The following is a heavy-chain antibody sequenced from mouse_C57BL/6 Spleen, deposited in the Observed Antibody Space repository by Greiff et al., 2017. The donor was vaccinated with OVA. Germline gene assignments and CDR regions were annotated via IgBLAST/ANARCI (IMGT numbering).Heavy chain of an antibody. CDR3: GSYDGSARYFDV. J-gene: IGHJ1*03. CDR2: IDPSDSYT. CDR1: GYTFTSYW. D-gene: IGHD1-1*01. V-gene: IGHV1-69*01. Sequence: QVQLQQPGAELVMPGASVKLSCKASGYTFTSYWMHWVKQRPGQGLEWIGEIDPSDSYTNYNQKFKGKSTLTVDKSSSTAYMQLSSLTSEESAVYYWGSYDGSARYFDVWGTGTTVTVSS.